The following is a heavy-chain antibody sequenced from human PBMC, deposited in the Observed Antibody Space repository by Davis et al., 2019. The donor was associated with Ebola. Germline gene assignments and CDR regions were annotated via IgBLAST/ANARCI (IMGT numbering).Heavy chain of an antibody. D-gene: IGHD6-13*01. CDR3: ARLTPWQQLVEYYFDY. Sequence: KVSCKGSGYSFTSYWIAWVRQMPGKGLEWMGIIYPGDSDTRYSPSFQGQVTISADKSISTAYLQWSSLKASDTATYYCARLTPWQQLVEYYFDYWGQGTLVTVSS. J-gene: IGHJ4*02. CDR2: IYPGDSDT. V-gene: IGHV5-51*01. CDR1: GYSFTSYW.